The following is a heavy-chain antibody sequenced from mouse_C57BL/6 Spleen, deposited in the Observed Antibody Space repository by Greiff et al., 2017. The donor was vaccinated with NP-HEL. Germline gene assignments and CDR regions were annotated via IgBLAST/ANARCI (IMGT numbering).Heavy chain of an antibody. D-gene: IGHD2-5*01. Sequence: EVKLMESGGGLVKPGGSLKLSCAASGFTFSSYAMSWVRQTPEKRLEWVATISDGGSYTYYPDNVKGRFTISRDNAKNNLYLQMSHLKSEDTAMYYCARDPTIVTTGGYFDVWGTGTTVTVSS. J-gene: IGHJ1*03. CDR3: ARDPTIVTTGGYFDV. CDR2: ISDGGSYT. V-gene: IGHV5-4*01. CDR1: GFTFSSYA.